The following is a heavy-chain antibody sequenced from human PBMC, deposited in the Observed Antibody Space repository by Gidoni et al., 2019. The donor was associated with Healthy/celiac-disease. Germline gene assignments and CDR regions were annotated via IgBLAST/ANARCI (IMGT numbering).Heavy chain of an antibody. CDR2: IYTSGST. CDR1: GGSISSGSDY. J-gene: IGHJ6*03. CDR3: AREGMEWLRSPDYYYYYMDV. Sequence: QVQLQESGPGLVKPSQTLSLTCTVSGGSISSGSDYWSWIRQPAGKGLEWIGRIYTSGSTNYNPSLKSRVTISVDTSKNQFSLKLSSVTAADTAVYYCAREGMEWLRSPDYYYYYMDVWGKGTTVTVSS. D-gene: IGHD5-12*01. V-gene: IGHV4-61*02.